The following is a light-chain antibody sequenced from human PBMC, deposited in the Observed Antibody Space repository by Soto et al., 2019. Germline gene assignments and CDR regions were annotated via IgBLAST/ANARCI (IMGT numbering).Light chain of an antibody. J-gene: IGLJ2*01. Sequence: QSVLTQPPSASGTPGQTVTMSCSGSTSNIGTNTVTWYQQLPGSAPKVLIYVNNQRRSGVPDRFSGSKSSTSAFLAITGLQSEDEADYYCATWDDNLNGLVFGEGTKLTVL. CDR2: VNN. V-gene: IGLV1-44*01. CDR1: TSNIGTNT. CDR3: ATWDDNLNGLV.